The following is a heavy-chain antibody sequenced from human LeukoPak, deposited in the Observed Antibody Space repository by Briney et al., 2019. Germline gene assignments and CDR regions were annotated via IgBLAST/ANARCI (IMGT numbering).Heavy chain of an antibody. D-gene: IGHD2-2*02. CDR1: GFTFSDYY. CDR2: ISSSGSTI. V-gene: IGHV3-11*04. J-gene: IGHJ4*02. Sequence: GGSLRLSCAASGFTFSDYYMSWIRQAPGKGLEWVSYISSSGSTIYYADSVKGRFTISRDNAKNSLYLQMNSLRAEDTAVYYCARGLGYCSSTSCYTDYWGQGTLVTVSS. CDR3: ARGLGYCSSTSCYTDY.